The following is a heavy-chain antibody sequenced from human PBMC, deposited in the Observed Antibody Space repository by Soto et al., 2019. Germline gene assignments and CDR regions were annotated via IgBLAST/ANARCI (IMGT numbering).Heavy chain of an antibody. J-gene: IGHJ4*02. Sequence: QVQLQQWGAGLLKPSETLSLTCAVYGGSFSGYYWTWIRQPPGTGLEWIGEINHSGSTNYNPSLNSRVIISVDTSKNEFSLKLTSVTAAATAVYYCARDNITGLFDYWGQGTLVTVSS. CDR3: ARDNITGLFDY. CDR1: GGSFSGYY. V-gene: IGHV4-34*01. CDR2: INHSGST. D-gene: IGHD2-8*02.